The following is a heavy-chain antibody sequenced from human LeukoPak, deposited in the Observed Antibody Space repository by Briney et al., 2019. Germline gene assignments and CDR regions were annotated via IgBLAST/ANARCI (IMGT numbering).Heavy chain of an antibody. V-gene: IGHV3-23*01. Sequence: GGSLRLSCVASGFSFSSSAMSWVRQPPGKGLEWVSSITGTGGSIYYADSVKGRFTISRDNSKNTLFLQMNSLRAEDTAVYSCASHDTSNYCLYRYLTNWGQGTLVTVSS. CDR1: GFSFSSSA. J-gene: IGHJ4*02. CDR2: ITGTGGSI. CDR3: ASHDTSNYCLYRYLTN. D-gene: IGHD3-22*01.